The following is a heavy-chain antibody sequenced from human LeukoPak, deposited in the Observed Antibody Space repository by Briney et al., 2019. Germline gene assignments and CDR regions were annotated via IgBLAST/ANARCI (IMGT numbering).Heavy chain of an antibody. J-gene: IGHJ3*02. CDR2: IYYSGST. V-gene: IGHV4-39*07. CDR3: ARGVGAALVDAFDI. Sequence: SETLSLTCTVSGGSISSSSYYWGWIRQPPGKGLEWIGSIYYSGSTYYNPSLKSRVTISVDTSKNQFSLKLSSVTAADTAVYYCARGVGAALVDAFDIWGQGTMVTVSS. D-gene: IGHD1-26*01. CDR1: GGSISSSSYY.